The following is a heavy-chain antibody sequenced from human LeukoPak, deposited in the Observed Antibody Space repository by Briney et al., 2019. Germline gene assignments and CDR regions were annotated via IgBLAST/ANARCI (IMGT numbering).Heavy chain of an antibody. V-gene: IGHV3-30-3*01. CDR2: ISYDGSNK. D-gene: IGHD3-22*01. J-gene: IGHJ4*02. CDR3: AKGSYYDSSGSFYFDY. CDR1: GFTFGSYA. Sequence: RGSLRLSCAASGFTFGSYAMHWVRQAPGKGLEWVAVISYDGSNKYYADSVKGRFTISRDNSKNTLYVQVNSLGTEDTAAYYCAKGSYYDSSGSFYFDYWGQGTLVTVSS.